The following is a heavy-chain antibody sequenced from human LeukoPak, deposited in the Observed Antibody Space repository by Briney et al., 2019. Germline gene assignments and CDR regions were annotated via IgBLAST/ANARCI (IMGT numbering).Heavy chain of an antibody. V-gene: IGHV3-15*01. J-gene: IGHJ4*02. CDR1: GFSFTDAW. CDR3: TTGNY. Sequence: PGGSLRLSCAPSGFSFTDAWMSWVRQAPGKGLEWVGHLKSKAAGGTTDYAAPVKARFTISGDDSKNTLYLQLNSLKTEDTAVYYCTTGNYWGQGTLVTVSS. CDR2: LKSKAAGGTT.